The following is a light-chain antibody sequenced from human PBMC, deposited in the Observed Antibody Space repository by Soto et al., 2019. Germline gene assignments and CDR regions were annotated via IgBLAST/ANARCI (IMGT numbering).Light chain of an antibody. V-gene: IGLV3-25*03. J-gene: IGLJ1*01. CDR3: QSADSSGAYV. Sequence: SYELTQPPSESVSPGQTDRITCSGDALPNRYAYWYQQRPGQASVVVIYKDSERPSGIPERFSGSSSGTTVTLTISGVQAEYEADYYCQSADSSGAYVFGTGTKLTVL. CDR2: KDS. CDR1: ALPNRY.